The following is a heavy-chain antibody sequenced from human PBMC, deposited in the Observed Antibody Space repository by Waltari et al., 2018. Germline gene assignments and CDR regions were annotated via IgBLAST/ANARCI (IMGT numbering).Heavy chain of an antibody. V-gene: IGHV1-18*01. J-gene: IGHJ4*02. D-gene: IGHD3-10*01. Sequence: QVQLVQSGAEVKKPGASVKVSCKASGYTFTSYGISWVRQVPGQGLEWMGRINPVYGTTDYAQKFQGRVTLTADKSTNTAYMELRSLRSDDTAVYYCARDRGHRTGSYYHLPDYWGQGTLVTVSS. CDR1: GYTFTSYG. CDR2: INPVYGTT. CDR3: ARDRGHRTGSYYHLPDY.